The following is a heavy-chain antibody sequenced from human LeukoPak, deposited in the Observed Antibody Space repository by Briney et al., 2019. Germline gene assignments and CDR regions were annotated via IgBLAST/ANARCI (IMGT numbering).Heavy chain of an antibody. CDR1: GFTFSSYA. D-gene: IGHD6-13*01. CDR3: AKDRAYSSSWYNY. J-gene: IGHJ4*02. V-gene: IGHV3-23*01. CDR2: ISGSGGST. Sequence: PGGSLKLSCAASGFTFSSYAMSWVRQAPGKGLEWVSAISGSGGSTYYADSVKGRFTISRDNSKNTLYLQMNSLRAEDTAVYYCAKDRAYSSSWYNYWGQGTLVTVSS.